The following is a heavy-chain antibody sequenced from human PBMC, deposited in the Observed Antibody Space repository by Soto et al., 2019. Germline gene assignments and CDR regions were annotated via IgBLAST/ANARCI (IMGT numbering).Heavy chain of an antibody. CDR2: VYNSGST. D-gene: IGHD6-13*01. Sequence: SETLSLGCTVSGGSISSNYWTWIRQPPGKGLEWIGYVYNSGSTNYNPSLKSRVTISEDTSKSQFSLKVNSMTAADTAVYYCARYRREAVAGYTLDNWGQGILVTVSS. CDR3: ARYRREAVAGYTLDN. V-gene: IGHV4-59*01. CDR1: GGSISSNY. J-gene: IGHJ4*02.